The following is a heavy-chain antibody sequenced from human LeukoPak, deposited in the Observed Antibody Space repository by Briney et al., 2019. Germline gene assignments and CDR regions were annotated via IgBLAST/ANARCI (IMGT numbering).Heavy chain of an antibody. J-gene: IGHJ4*02. CDR2: IYYSGST. Sequence: SETLSLTCTVSGGSVSSGSYYWSWIRQPPGKGLEWIGYIYYSGSTNYNPSLKSRVTISVDTSKNQFSLKLSSVTAADTAVYYCAKTRPLDSSSWSHGDYWGQGTLVTVSS. V-gene: IGHV4-61*01. CDR1: GGSVSSGSYY. CDR3: AKTRPLDSSSWSHGDY. D-gene: IGHD6-13*01.